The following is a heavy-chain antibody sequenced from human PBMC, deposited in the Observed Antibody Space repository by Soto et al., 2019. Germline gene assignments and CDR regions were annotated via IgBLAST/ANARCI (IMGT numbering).Heavy chain of an antibody. D-gene: IGHD1-26*01. CDR1: GGSISSYY. Sequence: NPSETLSLTCTVSGGSISSYYWSWIRQPPGKGLEWIGYIYYSGSTNYNPSLKSRVTISVDTSKNQFSLKLSSVTAADTAVYYCARHAAGGTYPLDYWGQGTLVTVS. V-gene: IGHV4-59*08. J-gene: IGHJ4*02. CDR2: IYYSGST. CDR3: ARHAAGGTYPLDY.